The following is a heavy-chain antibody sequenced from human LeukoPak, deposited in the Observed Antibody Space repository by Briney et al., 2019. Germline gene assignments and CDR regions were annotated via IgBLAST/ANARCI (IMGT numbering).Heavy chain of an antibody. D-gene: IGHD3-3*01. V-gene: IGHV4-34*01. J-gene: IGHJ4*02. CDR1: GRSFSGYY. CDR3: ARSNRGHYDFWSGYPTGFDY. Sequence: ETLSLTCAVYGRSFSGYYWSWIRQPPGKGLEWIGEINHSGSTNYNPSLKSRVTISVDTSKNQFSLKLSSVTAADTAVYYCARSNRGHYDFWSGYPTGFDYWGQGTLVTVSS. CDR2: INHSGST.